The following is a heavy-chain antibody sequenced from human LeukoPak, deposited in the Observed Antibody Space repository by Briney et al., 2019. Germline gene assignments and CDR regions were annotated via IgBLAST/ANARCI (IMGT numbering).Heavy chain of an antibody. J-gene: IGHJ4*02. CDR2: INPNSGGT. V-gene: IGHV1-2*02. Sequence: ASVKVSCKASGYTFTGYYMHWVRQAPGQGLEWMGWINPNSGGTNYAQKFQGRVTMTRDTSISTAYMELSRLRSDDTAVYYCARDAGYSYGWVILDYWGQGTLVTVSS. CDR3: ARDAGYSYGWVILDY. D-gene: IGHD5-18*01. CDR1: GYTFTGYY.